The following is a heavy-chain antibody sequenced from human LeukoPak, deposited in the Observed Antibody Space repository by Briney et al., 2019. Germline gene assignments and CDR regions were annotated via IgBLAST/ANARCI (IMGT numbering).Heavy chain of an antibody. CDR1: GFTFSSYG. D-gene: IGHD5-24*01. CDR3: ARDFEAGMATDY. Sequence: PGGSLRFSCAASGFTFSSYGMHWVRQAPGKGLEWVAVIWYDGSNKYYADSVKGRFTISRDNSKNTLYLQMNSLRAEDTAVYYCARDFEAGMATDYWGQGTLVTVSS. V-gene: IGHV3-33*01. J-gene: IGHJ4*02. CDR2: IWYDGSNK.